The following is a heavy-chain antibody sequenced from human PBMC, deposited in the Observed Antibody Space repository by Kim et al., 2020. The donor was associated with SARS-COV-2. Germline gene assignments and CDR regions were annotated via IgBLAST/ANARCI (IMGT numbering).Heavy chain of an antibody. V-gene: IGHV3-21*01. CDR2: ISSSSSYI. D-gene: IGHD6-13*01. Sequence: GGSLRLSCAASGFTFSSYSMNWVRQAPGKGLEWVSSISSSSSYIYYADSVKGRFTISRDNAKNSLYLQMNSLRAEDTAVYYCARGAFFALIAAAGIELDHWGQGTLVTVSA. J-gene: IGHJ4*02. CDR1: GFTFSSYS. CDR3: ARGAFFALIAAAGIELDH.